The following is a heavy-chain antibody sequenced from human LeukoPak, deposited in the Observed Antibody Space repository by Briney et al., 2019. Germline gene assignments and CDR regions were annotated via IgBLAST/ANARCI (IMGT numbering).Heavy chain of an antibody. CDR1: GFSFDDYA. D-gene: IGHD2-2*01. J-gene: IGHJ6*02. CDR2: ISWNSGSI. V-gene: IGHV3-9*01. CDR3: AKDISSTRFYYYGMDV. Sequence: GRSLRLSCAASGFSFDDYAMHWVRQAPGKGLEWVTGISWNSGSIGYADSVKGRFTISRDNAKNSLYLQMNSLRPEDTALYYCAKDISSTRFYYYGMDVWGQGTTVTVSS.